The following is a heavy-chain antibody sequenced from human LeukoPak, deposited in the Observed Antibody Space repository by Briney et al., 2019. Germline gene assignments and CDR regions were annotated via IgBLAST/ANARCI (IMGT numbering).Heavy chain of an antibody. CDR1: GFTFSSYS. V-gene: IGHV3-21*01. J-gene: IGHJ4*02. CDR2: ISSSSSYI. D-gene: IGHD5-24*01. CDR3: ARGGRDGYNSVY. Sequence: GALRLSCAASGFTFSSYSMNWVRQAPGKGLEWVSSISSSSSYIYYADSVKGRFTISRDNAKNSLYLQMNSLRAEDTAVYYCARGGRDGYNSVYWGQGTLVTVSS.